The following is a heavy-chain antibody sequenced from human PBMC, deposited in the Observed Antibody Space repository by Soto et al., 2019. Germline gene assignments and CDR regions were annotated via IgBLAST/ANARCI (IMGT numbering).Heavy chain of an antibody. CDR1: GFTFSGFG. CDR2: IWYDGSDK. V-gene: IGHV3-33*01. J-gene: IGHJ4*02. D-gene: IGHD3-16*01. Sequence: PGGSLRLSCAASGFTFSGFGMHWVRQAPGKGLEWVAIIWYDGSDKYYADSVRGRFTISRDNSKNTLPLQMNSLRAEDTAVYHCAFGNLSYYFDYWGQGTPVTVSS. CDR3: AFGNLSYYFDY.